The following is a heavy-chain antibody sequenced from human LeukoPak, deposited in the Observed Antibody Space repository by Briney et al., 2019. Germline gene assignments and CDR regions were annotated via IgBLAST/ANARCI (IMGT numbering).Heavy chain of an antibody. CDR2: IKQDGAEK. Sequence: PGGSLRLSCAASGFRFCDYWMTWARHVPGKGLERVAHIKQDGAEKHYAESVEGRFIISGDNAKNSLYLEMDSLKVEDTAVYYCARVGAWDLQRVFDYWGQGTLVTVSS. J-gene: IGHJ4*02. CDR1: GFRFCDYW. CDR3: ARVGAWDLQRVFDY. V-gene: IGHV3-7*01. D-gene: IGHD1-26*01.